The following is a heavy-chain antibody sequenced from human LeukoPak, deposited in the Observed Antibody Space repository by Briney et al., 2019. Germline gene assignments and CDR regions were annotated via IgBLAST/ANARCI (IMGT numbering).Heavy chain of an antibody. J-gene: IGHJ4*02. CDR2: IYSGGST. D-gene: IGHD3-10*01. CDR1: GFTVSSNY. V-gene: IGHV3-53*01. CDR3: ARTIYGSGSYYNVLLYFDY. Sequence: PGGSLRLSCAASGFTVSSNYMSWGRQAPGRGLEWVSVIYSGGSTYYADSVKGRFTISRDNSKNTLYLQMNSLRAEDTAVYYCARTIYGSGSYYNVLLYFDYWGQGTLVTVSS.